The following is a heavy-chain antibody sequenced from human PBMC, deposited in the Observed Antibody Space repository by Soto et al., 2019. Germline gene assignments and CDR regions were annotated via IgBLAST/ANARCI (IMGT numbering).Heavy chain of an antibody. Sequence: PSETLSLTCAVYGGSFSGYYWSWIRQPPGKGLEWIGEINHSGSTNYNPSLKSRVTISVDTSKNQFSLKLSSVTAADTAVYYCARGRYSGYDARGLGYYYYYMQVWGKGTTVTVSS. CDR1: GGSFSGYY. CDR2: INHSGST. J-gene: IGHJ6*03. CDR3: ARGRYSGYDARGLGYYYYYMQV. V-gene: IGHV4-34*01. D-gene: IGHD5-12*01.